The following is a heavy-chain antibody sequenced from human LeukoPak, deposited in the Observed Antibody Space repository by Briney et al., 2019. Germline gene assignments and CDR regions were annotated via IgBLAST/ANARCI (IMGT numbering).Heavy chain of an antibody. D-gene: IGHD3-10*01. CDR3: ARGLTVRGAIYYYMDV. CDR1: GYTFTGYY. CDR2: INPNSGGT. Sequence: ASVKVSCKASGYTFTGYYMHWVRQAPGQGLEWMGWINPNSGGTNYAQKFQGRVTMTRDTSISTAYMELSRLRSDDTAVYYWARGLTVRGAIYYYMDVWGKGATFTVSS. V-gene: IGHV1-2*02. J-gene: IGHJ6*03.